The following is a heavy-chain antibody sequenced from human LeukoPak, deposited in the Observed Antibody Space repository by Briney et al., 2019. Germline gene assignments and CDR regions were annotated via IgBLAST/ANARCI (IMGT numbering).Heavy chain of an antibody. CDR2: IYYSGST. CDR1: GGSISSGDYY. Sequence: PSQTLSLTCTVSGGSISSGDYYWSWIRQPPGKGLEWIGSIYYSGSTYYNPSLKSRVTISVDTSKNQFSLKLSSVTAADTAVYYCANQYYDFWSGYPTHAFDIWGQGTMVTVSS. D-gene: IGHD3-3*01. CDR3: ANQYYDFWSGYPTHAFDI. V-gene: IGHV4-39*01. J-gene: IGHJ3*02.